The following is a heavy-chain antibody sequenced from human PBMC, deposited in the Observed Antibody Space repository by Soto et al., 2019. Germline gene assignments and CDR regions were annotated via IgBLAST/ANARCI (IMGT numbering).Heavy chain of an antibody. V-gene: IGHV3-11*01. J-gene: IGHJ4*02. CDR3: ARGENVLRFLEWLQTFDY. CDR1: GFTFSDYY. CDR2: ISSSGSTI. Sequence: QVQLVESGGGLVKPGGSLRLSCAASGFTFSDYYMSWIRQAPGKGLEWVSYISSSGSTIYYADSVKGRFTISRDNAKNSLYLQMNSLRDEDTAVYYCARGENVLRFLEWLQTFDYWGQGTLVTVSS. D-gene: IGHD3-3*01.